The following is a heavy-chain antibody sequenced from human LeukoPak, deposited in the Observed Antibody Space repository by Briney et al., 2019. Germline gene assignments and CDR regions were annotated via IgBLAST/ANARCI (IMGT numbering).Heavy chain of an antibody. CDR1: GFTFDDYA. J-gene: IGHJ4*02. CDR3: AKGDRPTTTVTTTIDY. CDR2: ISWDGGST. Sequence: GGSLRLSCAASGFTFDDYAMHWVRQAPGKGLEWVSLISWDGGSTYYADSVKGRFTISRDNSKNSLYLQMSSLRAEDTALYYCAKGDRPTTTVTTTIDYWGQGTLVTVSS. V-gene: IGHV3-43D*03. D-gene: IGHD4-17*01.